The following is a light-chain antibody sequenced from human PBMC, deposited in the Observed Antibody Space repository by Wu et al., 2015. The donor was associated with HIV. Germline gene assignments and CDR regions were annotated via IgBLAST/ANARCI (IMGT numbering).Light chain of an antibody. CDR3: QQSYNTPKT. CDR1: QSINNY. J-gene: IGKJ1*01. Sequence: DIQMTQSPSSLSASVGDSVTITCRASQSINNYLSWYQQKPGKAPQLLIHAASSLQSGVPSRFSGRGSGTEYTLTINSLQPEDFATYYCQQSYNTPKTFGQGTKVEIK. CDR2: AAS. V-gene: IGKV1-39*01.